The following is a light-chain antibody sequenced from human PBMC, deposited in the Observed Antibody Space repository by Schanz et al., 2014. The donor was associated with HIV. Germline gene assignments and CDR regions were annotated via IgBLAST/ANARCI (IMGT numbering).Light chain of an antibody. CDR3: AGWDDSLNVWV. CDR2: ATY. V-gene: IGLV1-44*01. Sequence: QSVLTQPPSASGTPGQRVTISCSGSSSNIKMNAVNWYQRLPGMGPKLLIYATYNRPSGVPDRFSGSGSDTSASLAISGLQSEDEADYYCAGWDDSLNVWVFGGGTKLTVL. CDR1: SSNIKMNA. J-gene: IGLJ3*02.